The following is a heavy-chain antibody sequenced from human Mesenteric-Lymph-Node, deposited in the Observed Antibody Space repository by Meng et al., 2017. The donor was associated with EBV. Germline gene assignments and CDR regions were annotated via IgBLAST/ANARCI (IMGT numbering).Heavy chain of an antibody. CDR3: ARYSASSGYYND. D-gene: IGHD3-22*01. Sequence: QVQVPQWGAGLLKPPETLSLTCAVYGGSFSGYYWSWIRQPPGKGLEWIGEINHSGSTNYNPSLKSRVTISVDTSKNQFSLKLSSVTAADTAVYYCARYSASSGYYNDWGQGTLVTVSS. CDR2: INHSGST. CDR1: GGSFSGYY. J-gene: IGHJ4*02. V-gene: IGHV4-34*01.